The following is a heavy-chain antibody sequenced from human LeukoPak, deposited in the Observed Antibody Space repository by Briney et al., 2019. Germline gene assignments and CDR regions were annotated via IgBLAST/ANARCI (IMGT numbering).Heavy chain of an antibody. CDR1: GGSFSGYY. J-gene: IGHJ4*02. CDR3: ARGHRLGSSWYNY. Sequence: PSETLSLTCAVYGGSFSGYYWSWIRQPPGKGLEWIGEINHSGSTNYNPSLKSRVTISVDTSKNQFSLKLSSVTAADTAEYYCARGHRLGSSWYNYWGQGTLVTVSS. CDR2: INHSGST. V-gene: IGHV4-34*01. D-gene: IGHD6-13*01.